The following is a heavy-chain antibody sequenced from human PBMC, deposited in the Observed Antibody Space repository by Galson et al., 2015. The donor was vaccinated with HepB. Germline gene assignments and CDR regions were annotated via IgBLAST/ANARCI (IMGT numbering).Heavy chain of an antibody. J-gene: IGHJ4*02. CDR2: ISSNGGST. CDR3: ARELDDYGGSDY. Sequence: SLRLSCAASGFTFSSYAMHWVRQAPGKGLECVAAISSNGGSTYYANSVKGRFTISRDNSKNTLYLQMGGLRAEDMAVYYCARELDDYGGSDYWGQGTLVTVSS. V-gene: IGHV3-64*01. CDR1: GFTFSSYA. D-gene: IGHD4-23*01.